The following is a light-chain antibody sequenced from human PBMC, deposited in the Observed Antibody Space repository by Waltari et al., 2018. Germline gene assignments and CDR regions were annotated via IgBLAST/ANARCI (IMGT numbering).Light chain of an antibody. V-gene: IGLV3-1*01. CDR3: QAWDSSTAV. CDR2: QDT. J-gene: IGLJ2*01. CDR1: KLGDQY. Sequence: SYELTQPPSVSVSPGQTASITCSGDKLGDQYACWYQQKPGQSPLVVIYQDTKRPSGIPARFSGANSGNTATLTISGTQAMDEADYYCQAWDSSTAVFGGGTKLTVL.